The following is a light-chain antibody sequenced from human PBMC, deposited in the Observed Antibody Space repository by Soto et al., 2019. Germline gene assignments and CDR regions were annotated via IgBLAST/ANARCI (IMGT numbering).Light chain of an antibody. V-gene: IGLV6-57*02. J-gene: IGLJ3*02. CDR3: QSSGDNTQV. Sequence: NFMLTQPHSVSESPGKTVTISCTGSSGSIASNYVQWFQQRPGSAPTTVIYEDNKRPSGVPDRFSGSIDSSSNSASLTISELKTEDEADYYCQSSGDNTQVFGGGTKLTVL. CDR2: EDN. CDR1: SGSIASNY.